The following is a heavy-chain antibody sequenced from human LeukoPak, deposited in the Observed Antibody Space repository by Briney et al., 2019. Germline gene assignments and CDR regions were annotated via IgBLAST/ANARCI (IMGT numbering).Heavy chain of an antibody. J-gene: IGHJ6*02. D-gene: IGHD3-22*01. V-gene: IGHV3-30-3*01. CDR2: ISYDGSNK. CDR1: GFTFSSYG. CDR3: ARPNYYDSSGFYYYFYGMDV. Sequence: PGGSLRPSCAASGFTFSSYGMHWVRQAPGKGLEWVAVISYDGSNKYYADSVKGRFTCSRDNSKNTLYLQMNSLRADDTAVYYCARPNYYDSSGFYYYFYGMDVWGQGTTVTVSS.